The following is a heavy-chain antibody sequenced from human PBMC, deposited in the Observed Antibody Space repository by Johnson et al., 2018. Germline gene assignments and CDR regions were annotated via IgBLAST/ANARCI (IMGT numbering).Heavy chain of an antibody. V-gene: IGHV3-30-3*01. J-gene: IGHJ3*02. Sequence: QVQLVQSGGGVVQPGRSLRLSCAASGFTFSSYAMHWVRQAPGKGLEWVAVISYDGSNKYYADSVKGRFTISRDNSKNTLYLQMNSLRAEDTAVYYCAREIDGFDIWGQGTMVTASS. CDR3: AREIDGFDI. CDR2: ISYDGSNK. CDR1: GFTFSSYA.